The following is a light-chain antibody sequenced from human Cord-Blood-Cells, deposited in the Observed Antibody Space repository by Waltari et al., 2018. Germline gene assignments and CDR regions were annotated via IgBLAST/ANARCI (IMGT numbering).Light chain of an antibody. V-gene: IGLV3-1*01. CDR1: HLRETS. J-gene: IGLJ1*01. CDR2: QES. Sequence: SYELTQPPSVSVSPGYNASLTCPGDHLRETSACWYQQKPGQSPGRVIYQESKRPSGIPERFSGSNSGNTATLTISGTQAMDEADYYCQAWDSSTASYVFGTGTKVTVL. CDR3: QAWDSSTASYV.